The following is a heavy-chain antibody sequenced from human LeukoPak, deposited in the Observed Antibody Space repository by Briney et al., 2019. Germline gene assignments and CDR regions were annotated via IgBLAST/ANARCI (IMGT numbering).Heavy chain of an antibody. Sequence: PGGSLRLSCAVSEFTFSSYRMNWVRQAPGKGLEWVASISSGGNYIYYIDSVEGRFTISRDNAKNSLYLQMNSLRAEDTAVYYCARETGENWGDVDYFDYWGQGTLVTVSS. V-gene: IGHV3-21*01. CDR3: ARETGENWGDVDYFDY. CDR2: ISSGGNYI. D-gene: IGHD7-27*01. J-gene: IGHJ4*02. CDR1: EFTFSSYR.